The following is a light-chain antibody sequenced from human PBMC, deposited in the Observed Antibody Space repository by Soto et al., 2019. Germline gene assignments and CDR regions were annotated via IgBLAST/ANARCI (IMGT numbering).Light chain of an antibody. V-gene: IGKV3D-20*02. CDR3: QQRSNWPRT. CDR2: DAS. J-gene: IGKJ1*01. Sequence: DIVLTQSPGTLSLSPGERATLSCRASQSVRNTYLAWYQQKPGQAPRLLIYDASSRATGIPDRFSGSGSGTDFTLTISRLEPEDFAVYYCQQRSNWPRTFGQGTKVEIK. CDR1: QSVRNTY.